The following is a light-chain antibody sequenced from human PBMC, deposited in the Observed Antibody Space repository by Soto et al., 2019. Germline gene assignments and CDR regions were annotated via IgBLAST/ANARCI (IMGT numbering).Light chain of an antibody. CDR3: MQALQTPIT. CDR2: LGS. V-gene: IGKV2-28*01. CDR1: QSLLHSNENNY. Sequence: EIVMTQSPLSLPVTPGEPASISCRSSQSLLHSNENNYLDWYLQKPGQSPQLLIYLGSNRASGVPDRFSGSGSGTDFTLKISRVEAEDVGFYYCMQALQTPITFGQGTRLKIK. J-gene: IGKJ5*01.